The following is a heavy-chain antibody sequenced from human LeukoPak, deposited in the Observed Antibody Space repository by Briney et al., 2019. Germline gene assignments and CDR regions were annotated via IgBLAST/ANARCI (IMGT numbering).Heavy chain of an antibody. J-gene: IGHJ4*02. V-gene: IGHV3-53*01. CDR3: AKDGIAVARWGVDFDY. CDR1: GFTVSSNY. D-gene: IGHD6-19*01. Sequence: GGSLRLSCAASGFTVSSNYMSWVRQAPGKGLEWVSVIYSGGSTYYADSVKGRFTISRDNSKNTLYLQMNSLRAEDTAVYYCAKDGIAVARWGVDFDYWGQGTLVTVSS. CDR2: IYSGGST.